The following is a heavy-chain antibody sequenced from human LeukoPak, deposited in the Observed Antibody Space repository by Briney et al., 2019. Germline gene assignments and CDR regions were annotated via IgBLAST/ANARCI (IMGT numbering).Heavy chain of an antibody. V-gene: IGHV5-51*01. D-gene: IGHD5-24*01. CDR3: ARSGDGYST. J-gene: IGHJ5*02. Sequence: GETLKISCKGSGYSFTSYWIGWVRQMPGKSLERMGIIYPGDSDTRYSPPFPGQVTISDDKSISTACVQWSSLKASDTAMYCCARSGDGYSTWGQGTLVTVSS. CDR1: GYSFTSYW. CDR2: IYPGDSDT.